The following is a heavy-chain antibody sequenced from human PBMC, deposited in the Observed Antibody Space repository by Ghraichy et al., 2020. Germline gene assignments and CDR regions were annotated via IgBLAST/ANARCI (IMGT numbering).Heavy chain of an antibody. D-gene: IGHD1-1*01. V-gene: IGHV4-59*01. CDR3: VRDSSSTAAYGLDV. J-gene: IGHJ6*02. CDR1: GGSITNYY. CDR2: VYYSRST. Sequence: ETLSLTCTVSGGSITNYYWNWIRQSPGKGLEWIAYVYYSRSTNYNPSLKSRVTISVDTSKNQFSLKLSSVTATDTAVYYCVRDSSSTAAYGLDVWGQGTTVTVSS.